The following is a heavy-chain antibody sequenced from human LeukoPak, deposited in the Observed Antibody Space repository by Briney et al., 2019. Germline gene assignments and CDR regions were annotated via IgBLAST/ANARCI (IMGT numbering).Heavy chain of an antibody. V-gene: IGHV3-7*01. CDR2: IKPDGSEK. D-gene: IGHD2-2*01. J-gene: IGHJ5*02. Sequence: GGSLRLSCAASGFTFSDYWMSWVRQAPGKGLEWVASIKPDGSEKFYVDSVRGRFTISRDNSKNTLYLQMNGLRAEDTAVYYCARDGYCSSTSCYGRNLWGQGTLVTVSS. CDR1: GFTFSDYW. CDR3: ARDGYCSSTSCYGRNL.